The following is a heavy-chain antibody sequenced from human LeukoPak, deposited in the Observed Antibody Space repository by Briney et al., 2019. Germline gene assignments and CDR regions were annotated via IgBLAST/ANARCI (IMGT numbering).Heavy chain of an antibody. J-gene: IGHJ4*02. Sequence: GGSLRLSCAASGFTFSNYWMSWVRQAPGEGLEWVANIKEDGREKYYVDSVKGRFTISRDNARNSLYLQMNSLRAEDTAVYYRASGRQLGYWGQGTLVTVSS. D-gene: IGHD6-13*01. CDR1: GFTFSNYW. V-gene: IGHV3-7*01. CDR3: ASGRQLGY. CDR2: IKEDGREK.